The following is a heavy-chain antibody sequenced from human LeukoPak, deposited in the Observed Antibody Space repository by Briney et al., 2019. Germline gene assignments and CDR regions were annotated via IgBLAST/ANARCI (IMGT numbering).Heavy chain of an antibody. D-gene: IGHD4-17*01. CDR1: GGSISSFF. J-gene: IGHJ5*02. CDR2: THNSGTT. V-gene: IGHV4-59*01. Sequence: SETLSLTCTVSGGSISSFFWNWIRQPPGKGLEWIGFTHNSGTTNYNPSLKSRVTMSLDTSKNQFSLKLTSVTAADTAFYYCARSRGGIGDYGSWFDPWGQGTLVTVSS. CDR3: ARSRGGIGDYGSWFDP.